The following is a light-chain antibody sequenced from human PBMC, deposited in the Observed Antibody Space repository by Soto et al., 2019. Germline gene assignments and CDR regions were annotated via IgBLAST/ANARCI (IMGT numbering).Light chain of an antibody. CDR2: DAS. Sequence: EIVLTQSPAILSMSPGERATLSCRASQSVSSYFAWYQQKPGQAPRLLTYDASNRATGVPARFSGSGSGTDFTLTISSLEPEDFAVYYCQQRRYWPVTFGQGTKVEIK. CDR1: QSVSSY. CDR3: QQRRYWPVT. J-gene: IGKJ1*01. V-gene: IGKV3-11*01.